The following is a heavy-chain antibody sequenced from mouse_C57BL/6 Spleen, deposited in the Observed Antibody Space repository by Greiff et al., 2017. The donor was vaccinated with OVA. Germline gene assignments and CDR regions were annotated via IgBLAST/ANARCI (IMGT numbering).Heavy chain of an antibody. V-gene: IGHV1-50*01. CDR2: IDPSDSYT. D-gene: IGHD1-1*01. Sequence: VKLQQPGAELVKPGASVKLSCKASGYTFTSYWMQWVKQRPGQGLEWIGEIDPSDSYTNYNQKFKGKATLTVDTSSSTAYMQLSSLTSEDSAVYYCARGEFIDYWGQGTTLTVSS. CDR1: GYTFTSYW. CDR3: ARGEFIDY. J-gene: IGHJ2*01.